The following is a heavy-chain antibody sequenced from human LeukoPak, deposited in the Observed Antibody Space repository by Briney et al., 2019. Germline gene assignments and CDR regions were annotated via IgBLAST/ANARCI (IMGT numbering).Heavy chain of an antibody. J-gene: IGHJ4*02. D-gene: IGHD3-3*01. CDR3: AKDISTNYDSWGYDY. CDR1: GFTFDDYA. V-gene: IGHV3-9*03. CDR2: ISWNSGRI. Sequence: GGSLRLSWAASGFTFDDYAMHWVRQAPGKGLELDSGISWNSGRIGYADSVEGVLTISRDNTKNAMYLPMNSLRAEDMALYYCAKDISTNYDSWGYDYWGQGTLVTVSS.